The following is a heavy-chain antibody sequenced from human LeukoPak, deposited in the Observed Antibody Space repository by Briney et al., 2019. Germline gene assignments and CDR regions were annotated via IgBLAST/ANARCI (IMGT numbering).Heavy chain of an antibody. V-gene: IGHV6-1*01. CDR1: GDSVSTNSAA. Sequence: SQTLSLTCAISGDSVSTNSAAWNWIRQSASRGLEWLGRTYYRSKWYNDYAVSVKSRIIINSATSKNQFSLKLSSVTAADTAVYYCARDPYCSGGSCYSGAHFDPWGQGTLVTVSS. CDR2: TYYRSKWYN. CDR3: ARDPYCSGGSCYSGAHFDP. J-gene: IGHJ5*02. D-gene: IGHD2-15*01.